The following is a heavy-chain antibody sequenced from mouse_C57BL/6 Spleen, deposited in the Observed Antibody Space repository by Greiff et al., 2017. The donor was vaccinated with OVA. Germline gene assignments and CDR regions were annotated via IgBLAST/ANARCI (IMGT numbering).Heavy chain of an antibody. CDR3: ARIRDYDPSWFAY. Sequence: VQLQQSGPELVKPGASVKMSCKASGYTFTDYNMHWVKQSHGKSLEWIGYINPNNGGTSYNQKFKGKATLTVNKSSSTAYMELRSLTSEDSAVYYCARIRDYDPSWFAYWGQGTLVTVSA. CDR2: INPNNGGT. V-gene: IGHV1-22*01. D-gene: IGHD2-4*01. J-gene: IGHJ3*01. CDR1: GYTFTDYN.